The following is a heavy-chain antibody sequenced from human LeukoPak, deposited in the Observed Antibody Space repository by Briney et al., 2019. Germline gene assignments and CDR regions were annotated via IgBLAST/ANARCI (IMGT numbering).Heavy chain of an antibody. CDR1: GGSISTYY. CDR2: IYYSGTA. CDR3: ARLRYSSGQDY. V-gene: IGHV4-59*01. Sequence: KPSETLPLTCTVSGGSISTYYWSWIRQPPGKGLEWIGYIYYSGTANYNPSLKSRVTISVDTSKNQFSLKLSSVTAADTAVYYCARLRYSSGQDYWGQGTLVTVSS. D-gene: IGHD6-19*01. J-gene: IGHJ4*02.